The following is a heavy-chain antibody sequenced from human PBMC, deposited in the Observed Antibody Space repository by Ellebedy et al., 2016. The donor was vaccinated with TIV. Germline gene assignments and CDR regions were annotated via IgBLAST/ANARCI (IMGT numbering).Heavy chain of an antibody. D-gene: IGHD1-1*01. J-gene: IGHJ4*02. V-gene: IGHV4-39*06. CDR1: GGSISSSSFF. CDR3: ARVLRGGTNGDYFDY. CDR2: IYYSGST. Sequence: MPSETLSLTCTVSGGSISSSSFFWGRIRQPPGKGLEWIGNIYYSGSTYNSPSLRSRVTISVDTSKNQFPLNLSSVTAADTAVYYCARVLRGGTNGDYFDYWGQGTLVTVSS.